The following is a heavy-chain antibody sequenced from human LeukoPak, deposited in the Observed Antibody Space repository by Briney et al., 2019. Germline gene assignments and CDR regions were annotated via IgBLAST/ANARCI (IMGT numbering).Heavy chain of an antibody. V-gene: IGHV4-59*01. CDR3: ARRIRVRGVSYYYYYGMDV. Sequence: SETLSLTCTVSGGSINNYYWSWIRQPPGKGLEWIGYIYYSGTTNYNPSLKSRVTISVDTSKNQFSLKLSSVTAADTAVYYCARRIRVRGVSYYYYYGMDVWGQGTTVTVSS. CDR2: IYYSGTT. CDR1: GGSINNYY. J-gene: IGHJ6*02. D-gene: IGHD3-10*01.